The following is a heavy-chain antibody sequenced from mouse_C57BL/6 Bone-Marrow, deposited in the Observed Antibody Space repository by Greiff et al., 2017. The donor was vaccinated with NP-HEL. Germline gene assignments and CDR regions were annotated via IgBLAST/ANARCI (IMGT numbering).Heavy chain of an antibody. J-gene: IGHJ4*01. Sequence: EVKVVESGEGLVKPGGSLTLSCAASGFTFSRYAMSWVRQTPEKRLEWVAYISSGGDYIYYADTVKGRFTISRDNARNTLYLQMSSLKSEDTAMYYCTRGYYGSYAMDYWGQGTSVTVSS. V-gene: IGHV5-9-1*02. CDR1: GFTFSRYA. CDR3: TRGYYGSYAMDY. D-gene: IGHD1-1*01. CDR2: ISSGGDYI.